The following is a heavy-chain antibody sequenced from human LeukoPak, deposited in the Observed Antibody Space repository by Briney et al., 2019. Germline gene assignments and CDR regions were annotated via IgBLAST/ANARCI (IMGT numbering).Heavy chain of an antibody. D-gene: IGHD3-9*01. J-gene: IGHJ4*02. CDR1: GFTINTFN. CDR3: ARGHYDVLAASYKWTPDY. V-gene: IGHV3-21*01. Sequence: AGGSLRLSCAASGFTINTFNMNWVRQAPGKGLEWVSSITSGGDYIYYADSVKGRFTTSRDNAKNSLSPQLNSLRVEDTAVYYCARGHYDVLAASYKWTPDYWGQGTLVTVSS. CDR2: ITSGGDYI.